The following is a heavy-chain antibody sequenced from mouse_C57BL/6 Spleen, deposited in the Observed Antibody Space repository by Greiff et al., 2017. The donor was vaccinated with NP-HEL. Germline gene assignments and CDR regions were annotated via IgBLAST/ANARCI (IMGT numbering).Heavy chain of an antibody. D-gene: IGHD2-2*01. CDR1: GFTFSSYT. J-gene: IGHJ3*01. CDR3: ARHGYRFAY. V-gene: IGHV5-9*01. CDR2: ISGGGGNT. Sequence: EVKLVESGGGLVKPGGSLKLSCAASGFTFSSYTMSWVRQTPEKRLEWVATISGGGGNTYYPDSVKGRFTISRDNAKNTLYLQMSSLRSEDTALYYCARHGYRFAYWGQGTLVTVSA.